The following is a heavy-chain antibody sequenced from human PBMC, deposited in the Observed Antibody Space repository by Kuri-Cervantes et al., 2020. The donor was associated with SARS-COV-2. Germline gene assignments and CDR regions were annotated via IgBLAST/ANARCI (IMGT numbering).Heavy chain of an antibody. D-gene: IGHD6-19*01. CDR1: GFLFSASA. Sequence: GGSLRLSCEVSGFLFSASAIHWVRQASGKGLEWVGRVRGKANNYATAYAASVKGRFTISRDDSKNMAYLQMNSLKTEDTAAYYCARLRQWLDFVPSYFDYWGQGTLVTVSS. CDR3: ARLRQWLDFVPSYFDY. CDR2: VRGKANNYAT. V-gene: IGHV3-73*01. J-gene: IGHJ4*02.